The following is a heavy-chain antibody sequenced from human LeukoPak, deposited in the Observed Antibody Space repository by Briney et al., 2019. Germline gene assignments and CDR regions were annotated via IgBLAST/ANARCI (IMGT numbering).Heavy chain of an antibody. CDR2: IKHRGST. CDR3: ARLSGSRVRGVLDY. Sequence: SETLSLTCAVYGGSFRGYYWSWIRQPPGEGREGIGEIKHRGSTNYNPPLKSRVTIAVAPSKYQFSLKLSSVTDADTAVYSWARLSGSRVRGVLDYWGQGTLVTVSS. V-gene: IGHV4-34*01. CDR1: GGSFRGYY. D-gene: IGHD3-10*01. J-gene: IGHJ4*02.